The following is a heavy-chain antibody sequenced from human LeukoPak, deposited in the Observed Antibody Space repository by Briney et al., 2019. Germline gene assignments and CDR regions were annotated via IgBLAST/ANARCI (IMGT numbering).Heavy chain of an antibody. V-gene: IGHV4-31*03. CDR1: GGSISSGDYY. D-gene: IGHD3-22*01. CDR3: ARETYYYDSSDNWYFDY. Sequence: SETLSLTCTVSGGSISSGDYYWSWIRQHPGKGLEWIGYIYYSGSTYYNPPLKSRVTISVDTSKNQFSLKLSSVTAADTAVYYCARETYYYDSSDNWYFDYWGQGTLVTVSS. CDR2: IYYSGST. J-gene: IGHJ4*02.